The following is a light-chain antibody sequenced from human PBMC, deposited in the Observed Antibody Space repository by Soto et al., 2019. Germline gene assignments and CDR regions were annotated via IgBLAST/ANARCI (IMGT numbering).Light chain of an antibody. V-gene: IGKV3-15*01. J-gene: IGKJ1*01. Sequence: EIVMTQSPATLSVSPGERATLSCRASQSVGSNLAWYQQKPGQAPRLLIYGASTRATGIPARFSGSGSGTEFTLTIRSLRSEDFAIYFCQQYNNWPPDRTFGQGTKVEIK. CDR1: QSVGSN. CDR3: QQYNNWPPDRT. CDR2: GAS.